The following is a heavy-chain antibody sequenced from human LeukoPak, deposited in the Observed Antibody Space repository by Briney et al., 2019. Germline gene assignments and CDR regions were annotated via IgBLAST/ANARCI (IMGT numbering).Heavy chain of an antibody. J-gene: IGHJ6*03. V-gene: IGHV3-20*04. D-gene: IGHD6-19*01. CDR1: GFSSYDYG. Sequence: PGGSLRLSCAASGFSSYDYGMNWVRQALGKGLEWVCRINANGASTAYADSVKGRFTISRDNAKSSLYLQMNSLRAEDTALYYCARDGGWYKRGLDYYYYYMDVWGKGTTVTVSS. CDR2: INANGAST. CDR3: ARDGGWYKRGLDYYYYYMDV.